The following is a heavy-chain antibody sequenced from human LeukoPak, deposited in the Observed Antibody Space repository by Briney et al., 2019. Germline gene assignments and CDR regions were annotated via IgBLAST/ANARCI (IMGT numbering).Heavy chain of an antibody. CDR2: IKQEGSEK. V-gene: IGHV3-7*05. Sequence: GGSLRLSCAASGFTFSSHLMSCARQAPGKGLEWVANIKQEGSEKYYVDSEKRRFTISRDNAKNSLYLQMNSLRAEDTAVYYCARYQRYCSSSSCAWEPFDYWGQGTLVTVSS. CDR3: ARYQRYCSSSSCAWEPFDY. D-gene: IGHD2-2*01. J-gene: IGHJ4*02. CDR1: GFTFSSHL.